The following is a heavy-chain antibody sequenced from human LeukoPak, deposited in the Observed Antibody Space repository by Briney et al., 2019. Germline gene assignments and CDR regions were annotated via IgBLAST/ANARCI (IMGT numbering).Heavy chain of an antibody. V-gene: IGHV3-7*05. CDR3: TTEFGRPGY. CDR2: IKKDGSEK. Sequence: PGASLRLSCVASGFRFSDYWISWVRQAPGKGLEWVANIKKDGSEKNYVDSVKGRFTISRDNAKNSLYLQMNSLRVEDTAAYYCTTEFGRPGYWGQGTLVTVSS. CDR1: GFRFSDYW. J-gene: IGHJ4*02. D-gene: IGHD3-16*01.